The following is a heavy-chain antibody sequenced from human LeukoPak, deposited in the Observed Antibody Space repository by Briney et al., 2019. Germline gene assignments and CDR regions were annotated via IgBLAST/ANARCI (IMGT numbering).Heavy chain of an antibody. D-gene: IGHD3-22*01. J-gene: IGHJ3*02. V-gene: IGHV3-20*04. CDR1: GFTFDDYG. CDR3: ARVAHYYDSSGYYYLARGAFDI. CDR2: INWNVGST. Sequence: GGSLRLSCAASGFTFDDYGMSWVRQAPEKGLEWVSGINWNVGSTGYADSVKGRFTISRDNAKNSLYLQMNSLRAEDTALYYCARVAHYYDSSGYYYLARGAFDIWGQGTMVTVSS.